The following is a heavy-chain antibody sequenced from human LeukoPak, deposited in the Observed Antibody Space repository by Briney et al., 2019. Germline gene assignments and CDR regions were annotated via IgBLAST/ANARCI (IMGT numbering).Heavy chain of an antibody. CDR1: RSTFTTYD. CDR2: MNPNSGNT. V-gene: IGHV1-8*01. J-gene: IGHJ4*02. Sequence: ASVKVSCKASRSTFTTYDINWVRQATGQGLEWMGWMNPNSGNTGYAQKFQGRVTMTRNTSISTAYMELSSLRSEDTAVYYCARGRGGAAPFDYWGQGTLVTVSS. D-gene: IGHD3-16*01. CDR3: ARGRGGAAPFDY.